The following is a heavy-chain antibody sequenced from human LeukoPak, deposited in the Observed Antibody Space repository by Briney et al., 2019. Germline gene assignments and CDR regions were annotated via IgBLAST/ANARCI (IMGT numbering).Heavy chain of an antibody. Sequence: SETLSLTCAVYGGSMIGYHWTWIRQPPGQGLEWIGEVNDSGNPYYNSSLKSRLTISLDTSKNQFSLKLSSVTAADTALYYCARGRFRFIMGVGDHYYMDVWGEGTLVTVSS. D-gene: IGHD2-21*02. CDR2: VNDSGNP. V-gene: IGHV4-34*01. CDR3: ARGRFRFIMGVGDHYYMDV. CDR1: GGSMIGYH. J-gene: IGHJ6*03.